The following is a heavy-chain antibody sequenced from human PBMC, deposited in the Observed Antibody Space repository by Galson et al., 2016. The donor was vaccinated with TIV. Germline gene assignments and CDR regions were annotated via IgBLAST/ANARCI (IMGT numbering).Heavy chain of an antibody. CDR2: FDPEVQKT. CDR1: GDSLTDLV. CDR3: ATVAWFPGLSLDN. V-gene: IGHV1-24*01. J-gene: IGHJ4*02. Sequence: SVKVSCKVSGDSLTDLVIHWVRQAPGKGLEWVGGFDPEVQKTIYAQNFQGRVTLTADTSIDTAYVELGSLRFEDTAVYFCATVAWFPGLSLDNWGQGTLVTVSS. D-gene: IGHD3-22*01.